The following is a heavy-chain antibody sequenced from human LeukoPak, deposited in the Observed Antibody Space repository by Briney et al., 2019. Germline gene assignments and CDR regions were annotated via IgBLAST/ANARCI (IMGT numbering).Heavy chain of an antibody. J-gene: IGHJ4*02. CDR2: ISGGGGST. Sequence: GGSLRLSCAASGFTFSSYAMSWVRQAPGKGLEWVSVISGGGGSTYYADSVKGRFTISRDNSKNTLYLQMNSLRAEDTAVYYCAKTFKINAYFDYWGQGTLVTVSS. CDR1: GFTFSSYA. D-gene: IGHD3-16*01. CDR3: AKTFKINAYFDY. V-gene: IGHV3-23*01.